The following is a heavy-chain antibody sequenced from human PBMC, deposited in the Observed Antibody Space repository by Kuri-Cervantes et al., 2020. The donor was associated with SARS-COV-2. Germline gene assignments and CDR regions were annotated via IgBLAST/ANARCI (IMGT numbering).Heavy chain of an antibody. CDR1: GGSFSGYY. V-gene: IGHV4-34*01. CDR3: ARESSPEPQGYGYCSGTSCYRFDY. Sequence: GSLRLSCAVYGGSFSGYYWSWIRQPPGKGLEWIGEINHSGSTNYNPSLKSRVTISVDTSKNQFSLKLSSVTAADTAVYYCARESSPEPQGYGYCSGTSCYRFDYWGQGTLVTVSS. CDR2: INHSGST. D-gene: IGHD2-2*02. J-gene: IGHJ4*02.